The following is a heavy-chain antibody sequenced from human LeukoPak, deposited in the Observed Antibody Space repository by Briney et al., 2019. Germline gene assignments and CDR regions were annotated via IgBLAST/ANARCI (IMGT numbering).Heavy chain of an antibody. D-gene: IGHD6-19*01. CDR1: GCSISNYY. V-gene: IGHV4-59*08. CDR3: AKYGGSGWVIDY. Sequence: PSETLSLTCSASGCSISNYYWTWIRQPPGKGLEWIGYIYYTGATSYNPSLKSRVTISVDTSRNQFSLKVTSVTAADTAVYYCAKYGGSGWVIDYWGQGTLVTVSS. CDR2: IYYTGAT. J-gene: IGHJ4*02.